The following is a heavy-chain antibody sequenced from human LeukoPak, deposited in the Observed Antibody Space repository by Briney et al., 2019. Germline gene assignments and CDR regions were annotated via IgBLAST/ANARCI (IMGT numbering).Heavy chain of an antibody. Sequence: PSETLSLTCAVYGGSFSGYYWSWIRQPPGKGLEWIGEINHSGSTNYNPSLKSRVTISVDTSKNQFSLKLSSVTAADTAVYYCAGGVYYGSGSYPYYYYGMDVWGQGTTVTVSS. CDR1: GGSFSGYY. CDR2: INHSGST. CDR3: AGGVYYGSGSYPYYYYGMDV. J-gene: IGHJ6*02. V-gene: IGHV4-34*01. D-gene: IGHD3-10*01.